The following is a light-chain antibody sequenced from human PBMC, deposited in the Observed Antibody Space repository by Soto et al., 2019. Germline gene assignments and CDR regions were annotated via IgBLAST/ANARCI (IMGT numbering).Light chain of an antibody. V-gene: IGLV1-47*02. CDR2: SNN. J-gene: IGLJ2*01. CDR3: AAWDDSLSAVV. Sequence: QSVLTRPPSASGTPGQRVTISCSGSSSNIGSNYVYWYQQLPGTAPKLLIYSNNQRPSGVPDRFSGSKSGTSASLAISGLRSEDEADYYCAAWDDSLSAVVFGGGTKLTVL. CDR1: SSNIGSNY.